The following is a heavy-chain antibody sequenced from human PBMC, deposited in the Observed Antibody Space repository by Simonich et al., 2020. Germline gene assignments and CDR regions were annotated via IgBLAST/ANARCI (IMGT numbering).Heavy chain of an antibody. D-gene: IGHD6-13*01. V-gene: IGHV1-2*02. CDR1: GYTFTGYY. J-gene: IGHJ2*01. Sequence: QVQLVQSGAEVKKPGASVKVSCKASGYTFTGYYMHWVRQAPGQGLEWMGGTNPNRGGTNYAQKFQGRVTMTRDTSISTAYMELSRLRSDDTAVYYCARDSYSSWYFDLWGRGTLVTVSS. CDR2: TNPNRGGT. CDR3: ARDSYSSWYFDL.